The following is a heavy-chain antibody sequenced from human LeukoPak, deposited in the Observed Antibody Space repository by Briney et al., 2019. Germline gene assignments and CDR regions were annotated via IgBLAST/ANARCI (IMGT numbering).Heavy chain of an antibody. Sequence: GGSLRLSCAASGFTVSSNYMSWVRQAPGKGLEWVSVIYSGGSTYYADSVKGRFTISRDNSKNTLYLQMNSLRAEDTAVYYCAREYSGSSSYFDYWGQGTLVTVSS. CDR1: GFTVSSNY. CDR2: IYSGGST. CDR3: AREYSGSSSYFDY. J-gene: IGHJ4*02. V-gene: IGHV3-66*02. D-gene: IGHD1-26*01.